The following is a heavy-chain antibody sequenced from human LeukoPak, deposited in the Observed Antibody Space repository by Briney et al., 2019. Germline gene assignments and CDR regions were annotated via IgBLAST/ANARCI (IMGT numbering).Heavy chain of an antibody. Sequence: SQTLSLTCAISGDSVSSNSAAWSWIRQSPSRGLEWLGRTYYRSKWYTDYAVSVKSRITINPDTSKNQFSLKLSSVTAADTAVYYCARAPGAALDWGQGTLVTVSS. V-gene: IGHV6-1*01. CDR1: GDSVSSNSAA. D-gene: IGHD2-15*01. CDR3: ARAPGAALD. CDR2: TYYRSKWYT. J-gene: IGHJ4*02.